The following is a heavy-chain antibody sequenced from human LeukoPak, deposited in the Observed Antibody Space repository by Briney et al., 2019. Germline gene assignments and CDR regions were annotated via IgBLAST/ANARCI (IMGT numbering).Heavy chain of an antibody. V-gene: IGHV3-23*01. CDR3: ARNAADCTTSARYDS. Sequence: LSGGSLRLSCAASGFTFRNYAMTWVRQAPGKGLEWVSVVTGNGDTTYYADSLKGRFTISRDNSRNTLYLQMNSLRAEDTAVYHCARNAADCTTSARYDSWGQGTLVTVSS. CDR2: VTGNGDTT. D-gene: IGHD2-8*01. J-gene: IGHJ4*02. CDR1: GFTFRNYA.